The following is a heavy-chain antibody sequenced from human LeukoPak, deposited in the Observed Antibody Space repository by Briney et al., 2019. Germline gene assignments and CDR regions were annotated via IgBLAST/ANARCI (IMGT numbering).Heavy chain of an antibody. J-gene: IGHJ4*02. CDR3: ARVRRVVGATRVFDY. Sequence: ASVKVSCKASGYTFTSYYMHWVRQAPGQGLEWMGIINPSGGSTSYAQKFQGRVTMTRDMSTSTVYMELSSLRSEDTAVYYCARVRRVVGATRVFDYWGQGTLVTVSS. D-gene: IGHD1-26*01. CDR2: INPSGGST. CDR1: GYTFTSYY. V-gene: IGHV1-46*01.